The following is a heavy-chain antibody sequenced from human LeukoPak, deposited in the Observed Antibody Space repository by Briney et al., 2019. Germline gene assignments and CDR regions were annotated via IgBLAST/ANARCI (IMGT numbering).Heavy chain of an antibody. CDR3: ARPYSSRWYPFFDF. CDR1: GYTFTSYD. Sequence: ASVKVSCKASGYTFTSYDINWVRQATGQGLEWMGWMNPNSGNTGYAQKFQGRVTMTRNTSISTAYMELSSLRSEDTAVYYCARPYSSRWYPFFDFWGQGTLVTVSS. J-gene: IGHJ4*02. CDR2: MNPNSGNT. V-gene: IGHV1-8*01. D-gene: IGHD6-13*01.